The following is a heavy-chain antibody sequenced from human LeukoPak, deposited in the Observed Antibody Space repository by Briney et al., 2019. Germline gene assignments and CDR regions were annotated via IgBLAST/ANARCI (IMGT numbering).Heavy chain of an antibody. J-gene: IGHJ4*02. V-gene: IGHV5-51*01. CDR1: GYSFSNYW. D-gene: IGHD1-26*01. CDR2: VYPGDSAT. Sequence: GESLKISCKGSGYSFSNYWIGWVRQVPGKGLEWMGIVYPGDSATRYGPSFQGRVTISADKSISTAYLQCTSLKTSDTAMYYCVRHVGSVGIDYWGQGTLVTVSS. CDR3: VRHVGSVGIDY.